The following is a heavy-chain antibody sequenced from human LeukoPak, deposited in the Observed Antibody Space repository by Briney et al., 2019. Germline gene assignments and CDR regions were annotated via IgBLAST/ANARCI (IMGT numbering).Heavy chain of an antibody. CDR2: INSGGTVT. V-gene: IGHV3-74*01. Sequence: GGSLRLSCAASGFTFSDFWMHWVRQAPGKGLVWVSRINSGGTVTNYADSVKGRLTISRDNAKNSLSLHMNSLRAEDTAIYYCTTKWYWGQGTLVTVSS. CDR3: TTKWY. J-gene: IGHJ4*02. CDR1: GFTFSDFW. D-gene: IGHD1-1*01.